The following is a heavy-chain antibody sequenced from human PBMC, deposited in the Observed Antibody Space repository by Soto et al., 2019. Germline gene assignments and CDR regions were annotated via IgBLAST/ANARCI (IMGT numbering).Heavy chain of an antibody. CDR3: AARSPAFDY. Sequence: QVQLVQSGPEVKKPGASVKVSCKTSGYTFTSYGISSVRQAPGQGLEWMGWISTDKGNTNYAQKFQGRVTMTTDTSTSTAYMELRSLRSDDTAVYYCAARSPAFDYWGQGTLVTVSS. J-gene: IGHJ4*02. CDR2: ISTDKGNT. CDR1: GYTFTSYG. V-gene: IGHV1-18*01.